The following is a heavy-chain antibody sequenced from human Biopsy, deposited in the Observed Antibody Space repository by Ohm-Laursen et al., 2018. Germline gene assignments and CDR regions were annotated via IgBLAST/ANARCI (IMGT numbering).Heavy chain of an antibody. CDR1: GFTFQDHA. Sequence: SLRLSRAASGFTFQDHAMHWVRQAPGKGLEWVSGISWNSGSINYAVSVQGRFTISRDNAKNSLYLQMNSLRVEDTALYFCARLGELHGLWYFDFWGQGALVTASS. J-gene: IGHJ4*02. CDR3: ARLGELHGLWYFDF. V-gene: IGHV3-9*01. CDR2: ISWNSGSI. D-gene: IGHD2-21*01.